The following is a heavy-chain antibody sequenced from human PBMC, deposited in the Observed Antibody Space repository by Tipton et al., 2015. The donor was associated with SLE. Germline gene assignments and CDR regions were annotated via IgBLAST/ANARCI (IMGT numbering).Heavy chain of an antibody. CDR2: ISAYNGNT. Sequence: QSGAEVKKPGASVKVSCKASGYTFTSYGISWVRQAPGQGLEWMGWISAYNGNTNYAQKFQGRLTMTTDTSTSTAYMELRSLRSDDTAVYYCARDRFTVFGVVIIDAFDIWGQGTTVTVSS. D-gene: IGHD3-3*01. CDR3: ARDRFTVFGVVIIDAFDI. V-gene: IGHV1-18*01. J-gene: IGHJ3*02. CDR1: GYTFTSYG.